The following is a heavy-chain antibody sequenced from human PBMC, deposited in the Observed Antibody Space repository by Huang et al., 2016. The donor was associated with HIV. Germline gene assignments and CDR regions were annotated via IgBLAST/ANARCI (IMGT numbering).Heavy chain of an antibody. V-gene: IGHV3-30*18. Sequence: QVQLVESGGGVVQPGRSLRLSCVASGFTFNNFGVHWVRQAPGRGLGWVAVISYDGSNGRYSESVKGRFTISRDNPMDTLYLQMNSLRPDDTAVYYCAKESRWYSDLDNWGQGTLVTVSS. CDR1: GFTFNNFG. D-gene: IGHD2-15*01. J-gene: IGHJ4*02. CDR3: AKESRWYSDLDN. CDR2: ISYDGSNG.